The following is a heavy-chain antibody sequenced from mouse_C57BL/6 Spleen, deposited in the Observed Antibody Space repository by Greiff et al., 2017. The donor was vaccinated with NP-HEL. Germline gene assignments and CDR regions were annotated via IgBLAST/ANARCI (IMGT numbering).Heavy chain of an antibody. J-gene: IGHJ3*01. V-gene: IGHV1-69*01. D-gene: IGHD1-1*01. Sequence: QVQLQQPGAELVMPGASVKLSCKASGYTFTSYWMHWVKQRPGQGLEWIGEIVPSDSYTNYNQKFKGKSTLTVDKSSSTAYMQLSSLTSEDSAVXCCARSHYGSSYGFAYWGQGTLVTVSA. CDR1: GYTFTSYW. CDR2: IVPSDSYT. CDR3: ARSHYGSSYGFAY.